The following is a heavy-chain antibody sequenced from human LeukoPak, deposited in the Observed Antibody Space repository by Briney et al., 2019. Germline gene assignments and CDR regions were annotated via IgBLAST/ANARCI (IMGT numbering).Heavy chain of an antibody. CDR3: ARDTVYCTNGVCYTPTYYYGMDV. CDR1: GYTFTSYG. D-gene: IGHD2-8*01. Sequence: GASVKVSCKASGYTFTSYGISWVRQAPGQGLEWMGWISAYNGNTNYAQKLQGRVTMTTDTSTSTAYMELRSLRSDDTAVYYCARDTVYCTNGVCYTPTYYYGMDVWGQGTTVTGSS. J-gene: IGHJ6*02. CDR2: ISAYNGNT. V-gene: IGHV1-18*01.